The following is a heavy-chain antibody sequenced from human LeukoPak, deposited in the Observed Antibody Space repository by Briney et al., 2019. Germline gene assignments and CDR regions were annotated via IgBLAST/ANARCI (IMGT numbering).Heavy chain of an antibody. Sequence: ASVKVSCKASGYTFTSYYIHWVRQVPGQGLEWMGVINPSGGRTTYAQKFQGRVTMTRGTSTSTLYMELSSLRSEDTAVYYCAVSISMIDFDYWGQGTLVTVSS. CDR2: INPSGGRT. V-gene: IGHV1-46*01. CDR3: AVSISMIDFDY. D-gene: IGHD3-22*01. CDR1: GYTFTSYY. J-gene: IGHJ4*02.